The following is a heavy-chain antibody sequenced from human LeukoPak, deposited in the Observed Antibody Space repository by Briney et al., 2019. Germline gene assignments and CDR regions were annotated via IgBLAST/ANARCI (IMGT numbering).Heavy chain of an antibody. J-gene: IGHJ4*02. CDR1: GFPFDDYA. CDR2: ISWNSDNI. Sequence: GGSLRLSCAASGFPFDDYAMHWVRQAPGKGLRWVSTISWNSDNIAYADSVKGRFTISRDNAKNTLYLQMNSLRAEDTAVYYCARDQGYSGYDLDYWGQGTLVTVSS. V-gene: IGHV3-9*01. D-gene: IGHD5-12*01. CDR3: ARDQGYSGYDLDY.